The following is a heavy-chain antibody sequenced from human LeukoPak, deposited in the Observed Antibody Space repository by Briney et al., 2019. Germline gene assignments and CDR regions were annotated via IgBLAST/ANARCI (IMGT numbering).Heavy chain of an antibody. J-gene: IGHJ4*02. V-gene: IGHV1-18*01. D-gene: IGHD3-10*01. Sequence: ASVKVSCKASGYTFNSYVISWVRQAPGQGLEWMGWITTYNGNTNYAQKLQGRVTKTTDTSTSTAYMELRSLRSDDTAVYYCARHQGATMVRGVIIIDYFDYWGQGTLVTVSS. CDR3: ARHQGATMVRGVIIIDYFDY. CDR2: ITTYNGNT. CDR1: GYTFNSYV.